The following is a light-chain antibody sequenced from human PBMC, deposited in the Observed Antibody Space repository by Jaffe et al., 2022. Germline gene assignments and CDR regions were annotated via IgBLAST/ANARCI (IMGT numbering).Light chain of an antibody. J-gene: IGKJ2*01. CDR2: AAS. Sequence: DIQVTQSPSSLSASVGDRVTITCRASQNIDNYLNWHQQKPGKAPKLLISAASNSQGGVPSRFRGSGSGTDFTLTISNLQPEDFATYYCQQSYGLPYTFGQGTKLDIK. CDR3: QQSYGLPYT. V-gene: IGKV1-39*01. CDR1: QNIDNY.